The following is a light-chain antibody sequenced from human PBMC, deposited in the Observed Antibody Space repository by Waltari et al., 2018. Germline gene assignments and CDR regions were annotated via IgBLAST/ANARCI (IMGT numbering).Light chain of an antibody. J-gene: IGLJ2*01. CDR3: SSYTSSSASVV. CDR1: SSYVGGYNY. CDR2: DVS. Sequence: QSALTQPASVSGSPGQPITISCTGTSSYVGGYNYVSWYQQHPGKAPNLIIYDVSNRPSGVSNRFSGSKSGNTASLTISGLQAEDEADYYCSSYTSSSASVVFGGGTKLTVL. V-gene: IGLV2-14*03.